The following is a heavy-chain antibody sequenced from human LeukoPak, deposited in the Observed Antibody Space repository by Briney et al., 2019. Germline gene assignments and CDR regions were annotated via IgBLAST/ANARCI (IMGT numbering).Heavy chain of an antibody. Sequence: GGSLRLSCVASGFTFSSYWMTWVRQAPGKGLEWVANIRQDGSDKYYVDSVKGRFTISRDNAKNPLYLQMNSLRAEDTAVYYCARTTHDSGGYWGQGTLVTVSS. CDR3: ARTTHDSGGY. D-gene: IGHD4-11*01. CDR1: GFTFSSYW. V-gene: IGHV3-7*04. CDR2: IRQDGSDK. J-gene: IGHJ4*02.